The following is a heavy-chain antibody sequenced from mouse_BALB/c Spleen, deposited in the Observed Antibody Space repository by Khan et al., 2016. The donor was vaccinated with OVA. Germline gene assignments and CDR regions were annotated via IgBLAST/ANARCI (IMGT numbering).Heavy chain of an antibody. J-gene: IGHJ3*01. D-gene: IGHD2-4*01. Sequence: QVQLKQSGPGLVQPSQSLSITCTVSGFSLNNYSVHWVRQSPGKGLEWLGVIWSAGSTDYNAAFISRLTISTDTSRSQVFFKMNSLQPNDTAIYYCARRGYDYGRGALFAYWGQGTPVTVSA. CDR1: GFSLNNYS. CDR3: ARRGYDYGRGALFAY. CDR2: IWSAGST. V-gene: IGHV2-2*02.